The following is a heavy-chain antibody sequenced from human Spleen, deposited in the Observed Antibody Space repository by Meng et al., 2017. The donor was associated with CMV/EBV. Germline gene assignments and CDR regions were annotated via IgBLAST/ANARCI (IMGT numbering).Heavy chain of an antibody. CDR1: GYSISSGYY. Sequence: SETLSLTCTVSGYSISSGYYWGWVRQPPGKGLEWIGYIYYSGSTNHNPSLKSRVTLSADKSKNQFSLKLTSVTAADTAVYYCARDDSSTWHRNFDSWGQGILVTVSS. J-gene: IGHJ4*02. CDR2: IYYSGST. V-gene: IGHV4-38-2*02. D-gene: IGHD6-13*01. CDR3: ARDDSSTWHRNFDS.